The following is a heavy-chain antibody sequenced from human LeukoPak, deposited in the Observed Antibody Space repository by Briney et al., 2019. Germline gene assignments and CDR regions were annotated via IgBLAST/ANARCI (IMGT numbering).Heavy chain of an antibody. J-gene: IGHJ3*02. CDR1: GGSISSSSYY. V-gene: IGHV4-39*01. Sequence: SETLSLTCTVSGGSISSSSYYWDWIRQPPGKGLEWIGTIYYSGTTYYNPSLKGRVTISVDTSRNQFSLKLSSVTATDTAVYYCARMIGDDAFDIWGQGTMVTVSS. CDR3: ARMIGDDAFDI. D-gene: IGHD3-22*01. CDR2: IYYSGTT.